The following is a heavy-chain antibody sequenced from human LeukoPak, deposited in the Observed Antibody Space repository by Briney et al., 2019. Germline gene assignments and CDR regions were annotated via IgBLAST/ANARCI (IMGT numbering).Heavy chain of an antibody. Sequence: GGSLRLSCAASGFTFSNYWMHWVRQSPGTGLVWVSRTNTDGTSTSYADSVKGRFTVSRDNAKNTVYLQMNSRTVDDTAVYYCARDTFAASYWGQGALVTVSS. J-gene: IGHJ4*02. CDR3: ARDTFAASY. D-gene: IGHD2/OR15-2a*01. CDR1: GFTFSNYW. CDR2: TNTDGTST. V-gene: IGHV3-74*01.